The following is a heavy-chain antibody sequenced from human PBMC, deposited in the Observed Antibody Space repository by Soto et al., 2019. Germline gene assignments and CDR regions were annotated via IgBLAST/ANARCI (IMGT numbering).Heavy chain of an antibody. D-gene: IGHD2-21*02. CDR3: ARTYCGADCPRRDFDY. Sequence: GASVKVSCKASGYILSSYNMHWVRQAPGQGLEWMGIINPSGGRTIYAQKFQDRVTMTRDTSTSTVYMELSSLRSEDTAFFYCARTYCGADCPRRDFDYWGQGTLVTVSS. CDR2: INPSGGRT. V-gene: IGHV1-46*01. CDR1: GYILSSYN. J-gene: IGHJ4*02.